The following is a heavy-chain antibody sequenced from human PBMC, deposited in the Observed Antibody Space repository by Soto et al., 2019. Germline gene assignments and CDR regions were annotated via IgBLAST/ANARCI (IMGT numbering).Heavy chain of an antibody. CDR1: GFTFSSYG. CDR3: ARAYSGSYYYYFDY. V-gene: IGHV3-33*01. J-gene: IGHJ4*02. Sequence: PGGSLRLSCAASGFTFSSYGMHWVRQAPGKGPEWVAVIWYDGSNKYYADSVKGRFTISRDNSKNTLYLQMNSLRAEDTAVYYCARAYSGSYYYYFDYWGQGTLVTVSS. CDR2: IWYDGSNK. D-gene: IGHD1-26*01.